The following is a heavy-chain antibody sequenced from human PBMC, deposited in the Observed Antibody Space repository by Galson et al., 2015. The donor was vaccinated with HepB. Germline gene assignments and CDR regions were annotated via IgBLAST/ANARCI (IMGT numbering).Heavy chain of an antibody. CDR1: GGSFSGYY. CDR2: INHSGST. CDR3: ARGGNYYDSSRGMDV. D-gene: IGHD3-22*01. J-gene: IGHJ6*02. Sequence: TLSLTCAVYGGSFSGYYWSWIRQPPGKGLEWIGEINHSGSTNYNPSLKSRVTISVDTSKNQFSLKLSSVTAADTAVYYCARGGNYYDSSRGMDVWGQGTTVTVSS. V-gene: IGHV4-34*01.